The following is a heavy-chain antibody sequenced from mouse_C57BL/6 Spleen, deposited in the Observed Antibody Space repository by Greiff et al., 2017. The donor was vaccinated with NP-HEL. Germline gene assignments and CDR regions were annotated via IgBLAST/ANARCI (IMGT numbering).Heavy chain of an antibody. Sequence: EVQLQQSGPGMVKPSQSLSLTCTVTGYSITSGYDWHWIRHFPGNKLEWMGYISYSGSTNYNPSLKSRISITHDTSKNHFFLKLNSVTTEDTATYYCARADSSGPFDYWGQGTTLTVSS. J-gene: IGHJ2*01. CDR2: ISYSGST. V-gene: IGHV3-1*01. CDR3: ARADSSGPFDY. CDR1: GYSITSGYD. D-gene: IGHD3-2*02.